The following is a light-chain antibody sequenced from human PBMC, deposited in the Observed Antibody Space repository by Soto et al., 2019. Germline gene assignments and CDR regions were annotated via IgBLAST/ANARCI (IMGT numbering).Light chain of an antibody. J-gene: IGKJ1*01. V-gene: IGKV1-17*01. CDR2: IAS. CDR1: QGIRND. Sequence: DIQMTQSPSSLSASVGDRVTITCRASQGIRNDLGWFQQKPGKAPKRLIYIASSLQSGVPSRFSGSGSGTEFTLTINSLQPDDFATYYCQQYNTYSGTFGPGTKVDI. CDR3: QQYNTYSGT.